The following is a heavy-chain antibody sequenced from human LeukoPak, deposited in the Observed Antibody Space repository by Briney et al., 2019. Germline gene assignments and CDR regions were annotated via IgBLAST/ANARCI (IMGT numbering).Heavy chain of an antibody. Sequence: GGSLRLSCAASRFTVSSNYMSWVRQAPGKGLEWVSFIYSSGSTYYADSVRGRFTISRDNSNNTLYLQMNSLRVEDTAVYYCARGRFSLSLDYWGQGTLVTVSS. V-gene: IGHV3-66*01. CDR2: IYSSGST. J-gene: IGHJ4*02. CDR3: ARGRFSLSLDY. D-gene: IGHD5-18*01. CDR1: RFTVSSNY.